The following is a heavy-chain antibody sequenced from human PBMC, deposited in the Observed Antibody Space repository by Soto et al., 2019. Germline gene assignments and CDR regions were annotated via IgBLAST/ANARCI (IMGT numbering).Heavy chain of an antibody. CDR2: IRGNGYPA. D-gene: IGHD5-18*01. CDR3: VKSRGGNNFDFFD. J-gene: IGHJ4*02. Sequence: QPGGSLRLSCAASGFTFSSYAVHWVRQSPGKGLEYVSGIRGNGYPAFYADSVKGRFTISRDNSKNTLYLQMSSLSADDTAVYYCVKSRGGNNFDFFDWGQGALVTVSS. V-gene: IGHV3-64D*06. CDR1: GFTFSSYA.